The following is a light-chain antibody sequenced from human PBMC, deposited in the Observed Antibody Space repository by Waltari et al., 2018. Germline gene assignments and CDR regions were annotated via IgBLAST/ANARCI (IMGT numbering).Light chain of an antibody. J-gene: IGKJ2*01. CDR3: QQYYSSPFT. CDR2: GAS. CDR1: QAIGNS. Sequence: DIQMTQSPSSLSASVGDRVTITCRASQAIGNSLAWYQQKPGKAPKLLVFGASRLEGGFPSRFSGSGSGTDYTLTISSLQPEDFATYCCQQYYSSPFTFAQWTKLE. V-gene: IGKV1-NL1*01.